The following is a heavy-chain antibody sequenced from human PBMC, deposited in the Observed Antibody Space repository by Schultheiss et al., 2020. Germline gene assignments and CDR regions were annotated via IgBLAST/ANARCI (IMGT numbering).Heavy chain of an antibody. D-gene: IGHD2-2*01. Sequence: GGSLRLSCAAPGFTFSSYGMHWVRQAPGKGLEWVAVIWYDGSNKYYADSVKGRFTISRDNSKNTLYLQMNSLRAEDTAVYYCAKDRASCSNYYYGMDVWGQGTTVTVSS. V-gene: IGHV3-30*02. J-gene: IGHJ6*02. CDR2: IWYDGSNK. CDR3: AKDRASCSNYYYGMDV. CDR1: GFTFSSYG.